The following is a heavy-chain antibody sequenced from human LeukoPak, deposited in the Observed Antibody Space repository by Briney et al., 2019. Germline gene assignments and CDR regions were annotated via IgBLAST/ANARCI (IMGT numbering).Heavy chain of an antibody. Sequence: GGSLRLSCAASGFTFDGYGMSWVRQAPGKGLEWVSGINWNGGSTGYADSVKGRFTISRDNAKNSLYLQMNSLRAEDTALYHCASLTSNYGTDVWGQGTTVTVSS. J-gene: IGHJ6*02. CDR1: GFTFDGYG. CDR2: INWNGGST. CDR3: ASLTSNYGTDV. D-gene: IGHD1/OR15-1a*01. V-gene: IGHV3-20*01.